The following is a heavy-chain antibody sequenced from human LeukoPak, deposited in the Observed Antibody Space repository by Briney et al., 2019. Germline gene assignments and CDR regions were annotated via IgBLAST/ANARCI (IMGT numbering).Heavy chain of an antibody. Sequence: GESLKISCKGSGYSFTSYWIGWVRQMPGKGLEWMGIIYPGDSDTRYSPSFQGQVTISADKSISTAYLQWSSLKASDTAMYYCARGRRGQHQLLSPYYFDYWGQGTLVTVSS. V-gene: IGHV5-51*01. J-gene: IGHJ4*02. D-gene: IGHD2-2*01. CDR3: ARGRRGQHQLLSPYYFDY. CDR2: IYPGDSDT. CDR1: GYSFTSYW.